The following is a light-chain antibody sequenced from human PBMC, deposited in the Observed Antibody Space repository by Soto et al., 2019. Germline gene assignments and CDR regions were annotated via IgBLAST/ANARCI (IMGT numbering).Light chain of an antibody. J-gene: IGLJ2*01. Sequence: QSALTQPRSVSGSPGQSVTISCTGTSSDVGAYNFVSWYQHNPGKAPKLMIFDVSARPSGVPDRFSSSKSANTASLTISGLQTEDEADYYCCSYAGTYIPLFGGGTKLTVL. V-gene: IGLV2-11*01. CDR1: SSDVGAYNF. CDR3: CSYAGTYIPL. CDR2: DVS.